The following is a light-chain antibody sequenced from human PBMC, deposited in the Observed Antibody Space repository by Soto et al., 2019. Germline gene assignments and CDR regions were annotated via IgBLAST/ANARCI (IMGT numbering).Light chain of an antibody. CDR2: DAS. J-gene: IGKJ1*01. CDR1: QSINRW. Sequence: DIHMTQSPSTLSASVGDIVTIACRASQSINRWLAWYQQKPGRAPKLLIYDASSLESGVPSRLRGSGYGTQLTITISSMKTDDFATYYCQHYIVYTWTFGQGTKVDIK. V-gene: IGKV1-5*01. CDR3: QHYIVYTWT.